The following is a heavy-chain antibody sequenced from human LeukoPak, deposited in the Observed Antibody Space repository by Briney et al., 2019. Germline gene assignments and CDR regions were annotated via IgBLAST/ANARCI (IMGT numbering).Heavy chain of an antibody. CDR3: ARVGASGYYYNYFDY. V-gene: IGHV4-39*07. D-gene: IGHD3-22*01. Sequence: SETLSLTCTVSGGSISSSSYYWGWIRQPPGKGLEWIGSIYYSGSTYYNPSLKSRVTISVDTSKNQFSLKLSSVTAADTAVYYCARVGASGYYYNYFDYWGQGTLVTVSS. J-gene: IGHJ4*02. CDR2: IYYSGST. CDR1: GGSISSSSYY.